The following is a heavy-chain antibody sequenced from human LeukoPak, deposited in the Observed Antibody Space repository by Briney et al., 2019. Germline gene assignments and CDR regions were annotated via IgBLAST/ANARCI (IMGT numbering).Heavy chain of an antibody. D-gene: IGHD2-15*01. CDR1: GFTFSSYE. V-gene: IGHV3-48*03. CDR2: ISRSGSTR. CDR3: GGVEVVVSASADY. Sequence: GGSLRLSCAASGFTFSSYEMNWVRQAPGKGLEWVSYISRSGSTRYYADSVKGRFTISRDNDKNSLFLQMNSLRAEDTAVYYCGGVEVVVSASADYWGQGTLVTVSS. J-gene: IGHJ4*02.